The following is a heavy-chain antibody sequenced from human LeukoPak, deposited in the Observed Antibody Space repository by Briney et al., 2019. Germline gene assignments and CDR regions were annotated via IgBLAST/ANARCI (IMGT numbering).Heavy chain of an antibody. D-gene: IGHD5-18*01. CDR2: IYTSGST. Sequence: SETLSLTCTVSGGSISSYYWSWIRQPAGKGLEWIGRIYTSGSTNYNPSLKSRVTMSVDTSKNQFSLKLSSVTAADTAVYYCARGRHSYGRYRVDTAMAYWGQGTLVTVSS. J-gene: IGHJ4*02. V-gene: IGHV4-4*07. CDR3: ARGRHSYGRYRVDTAMAY. CDR1: GGSISSYY.